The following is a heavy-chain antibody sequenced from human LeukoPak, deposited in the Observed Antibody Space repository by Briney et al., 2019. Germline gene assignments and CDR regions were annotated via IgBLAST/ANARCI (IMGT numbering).Heavy chain of an antibody. D-gene: IGHD1-7*01. CDR3: AKDFYPLGNYVIYFDY. CDR1: GFTFGSYA. J-gene: IGHJ4*02. Sequence: QPGGSLRLSCAASGFTFGSYAMSWVRQAPGKGLEWVSTISGSAISTYYADSVKGRFTISRENSKNTLYLQMNSLRPEDTAVYYCAKDFYPLGNYVIYFDYWGQGTLVTVSS. V-gene: IGHV3-23*01. CDR2: ISGSAIST.